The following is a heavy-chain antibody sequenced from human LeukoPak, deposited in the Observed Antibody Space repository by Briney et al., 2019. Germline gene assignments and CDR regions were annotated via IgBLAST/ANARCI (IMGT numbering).Heavy chain of an antibody. CDR1: GGSFSSSTYY. D-gene: IGHD3-22*01. CDR2: IYYGGNT. CDR3: TRGTYFYDSSGYYFDY. J-gene: IGHJ4*02. Sequence: KPSETLSLTCTVSGGSFSSSTYYWGWIRQPPGKGLAWIASIYYGGNTYYKPSLKSRVTISVDTSKNQFSLKLSSVTAADTAVYYCTRGTYFYDSSGYYFDYWGQGTLVTVSS. V-gene: IGHV4-39*01.